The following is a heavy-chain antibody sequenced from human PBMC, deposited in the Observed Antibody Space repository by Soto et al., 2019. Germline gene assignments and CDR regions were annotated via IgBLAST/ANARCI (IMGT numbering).Heavy chain of an antibody. D-gene: IGHD3-9*01. CDR2: INPSGGST. J-gene: IGHJ4*02. V-gene: IGHV1-46*01. CDR3: ASYVFYDSTPDPHGF. Sequence: GASVKVSCKASGYTFTSYYMHWVRQAPGQGLEWMGIINPSGGSTSYAQKFQGRVTMTRDTSTSTVYMELSSLRSEDTAVYYCASYVFYDSTPDPHGFWGQGTLVTVSS. CDR1: GYTFTSYY.